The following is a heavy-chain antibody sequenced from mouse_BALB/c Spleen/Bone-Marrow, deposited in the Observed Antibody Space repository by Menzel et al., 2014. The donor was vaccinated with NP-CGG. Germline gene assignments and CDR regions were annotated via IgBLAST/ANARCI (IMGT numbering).Heavy chain of an antibody. J-gene: IGHJ2*01. CDR2: IYPGDGDT. CDR1: GYTFTSYW. CDR3: ARGFPFDY. V-gene: IGHV1-87*01. Sequence: QVQLKESGAELARPGASVELSCKASGYTFTSYWMQWVKQRPGQGLELIGAIYPGDGDTRYTQKFKGKATLTADKSSSTAYMQLSSLASEDSAVYYCARGFPFDYWGQGTTLTVSS.